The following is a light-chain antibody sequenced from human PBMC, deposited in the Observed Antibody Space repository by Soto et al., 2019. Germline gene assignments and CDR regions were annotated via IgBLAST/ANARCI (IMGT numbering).Light chain of an antibody. Sequence: QSVLTQPPSASGTPGQRVTISCSGSSSNIGSNTVNWYLQLPGTAPKLLIYSNNQRPSGVPDRFSGSKSGTSASLAISGLQSEDEADYYCAAWDDSRYVFGTGTKLTVL. CDR2: SNN. CDR1: SSNIGSNT. V-gene: IGLV1-44*01. CDR3: AAWDDSRYV. J-gene: IGLJ1*01.